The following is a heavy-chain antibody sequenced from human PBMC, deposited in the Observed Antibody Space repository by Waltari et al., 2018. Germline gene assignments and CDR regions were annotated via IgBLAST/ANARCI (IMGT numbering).Heavy chain of an antibody. CDR1: GGTFRSYT. CDR2: INPILGIA. D-gene: IGHD5-18*01. Sequence: QVQLVQSGAEVKKPGSSVKVSCKASGGTFRSYTISWVPQAPGKGLEWMGRINPILGIANYAKKFQGRVTITADKSTSTAYMGLGSLRSEDTAVYYCARSGDTAMEIGYWGQGTLVTVSS. CDR3: ARSGDTAMEIGY. V-gene: IGHV1-69*02. J-gene: IGHJ4*02.